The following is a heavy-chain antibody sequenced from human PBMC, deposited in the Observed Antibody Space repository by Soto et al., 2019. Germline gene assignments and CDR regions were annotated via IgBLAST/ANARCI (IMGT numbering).Heavy chain of an antibody. Sequence: PGGSLRLSCAASGFTFSSYGMSWVRQAPGKGLEWVSSISGSGGSTYYADSVKGRFTISRDNSKNTLYLQMNSLRAEDTAVYYCAKASAPGGTYFPLWFWGQGTLVTVSS. CDR2: ISGSGGST. D-gene: IGHD1-26*01. CDR3: AKASAPGGTYFPLWF. V-gene: IGHV3-23*01. J-gene: IGHJ4*02. CDR1: GFTFSSYG.